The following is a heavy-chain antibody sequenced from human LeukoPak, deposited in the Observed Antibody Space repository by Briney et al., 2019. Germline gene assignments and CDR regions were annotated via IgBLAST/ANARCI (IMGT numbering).Heavy chain of an antibody. CDR2: ISSSGSTK. Sequence: GGSLRLSCAASGFTFSDYYMSWIRQAPGKGLEWISYISSSGSTKYNAESVKGRFTISRDNAKNSLYLQMSSLRAEDTAVYYCARVKGVYAIDYWGQGTLVTVS. CDR3: ARVKGVYAIDY. J-gene: IGHJ4*01. D-gene: IGHD2-8*01. V-gene: IGHV3-11*01. CDR1: GFTFSDYY.